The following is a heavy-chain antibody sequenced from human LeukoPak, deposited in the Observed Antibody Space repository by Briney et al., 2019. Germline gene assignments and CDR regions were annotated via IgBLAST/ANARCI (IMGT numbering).Heavy chain of an antibody. D-gene: IGHD3-3*01. Sequence: SETLSHTCAVSGGSISSGGYSWSWIRQPPGKGLEWIGYIYHSGSTYYNPSLKSRVTMSVDRSKNQFSLKLSSVTAADTAAYYCARVCYDFWSGYCYWGQGTLVTVSS. J-gene: IGHJ4*02. CDR2: IYHSGST. CDR3: ARVCYDFWSGYCY. CDR1: GGSISSGGYS. V-gene: IGHV4-30-2*01.